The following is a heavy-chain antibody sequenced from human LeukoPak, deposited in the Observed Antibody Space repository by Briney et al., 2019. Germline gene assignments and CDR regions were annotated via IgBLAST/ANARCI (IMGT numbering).Heavy chain of an antibody. CDR3: ARASMYSGSYYGNLGNFDY. V-gene: IGHV1-2*02. CDR2: INPNSGGT. J-gene: IGHJ4*02. Sequence: ASVKVSCKASGYTFTGYYMHWVRQAPGQGLEWMGWINPNSGGTNYAQKFQGRVTMTRDTSISTAYVELSRLRSDDTAVYYCARASMYSGSYYGNLGNFDYWGQGTLVTVSS. D-gene: IGHD1-26*01. CDR1: GYTFTGYY.